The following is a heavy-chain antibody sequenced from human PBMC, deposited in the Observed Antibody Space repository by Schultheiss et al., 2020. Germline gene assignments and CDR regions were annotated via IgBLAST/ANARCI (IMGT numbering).Heavy chain of an antibody. CDR2: LNHDGSEK. CDR1: GFTFSSYA. D-gene: IGHD1-26*01. CDR3: AREEVWAFDI. Sequence: GGSLRLSCAASGFTFSSYAMHWVRQAPGKGPEWVANLNHDGSEKSYVDSVKGRFTISRDNAKNSLYLQMDSLRDEDTAVYYCAREEVWAFDIWGQGTMVTVSS. J-gene: IGHJ3*02. V-gene: IGHV3-7*01.